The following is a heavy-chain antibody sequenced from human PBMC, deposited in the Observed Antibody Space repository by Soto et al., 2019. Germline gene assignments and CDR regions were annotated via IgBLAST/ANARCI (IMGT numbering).Heavy chain of an antibody. CDR1: GGTFSSYA. CDR2: IIPIFGTA. D-gene: IGHD1-1*01. V-gene: IGHV1-69*13. J-gene: IGHJ6*02. Sequence: ASVKVSCKASGGTFSSYASSWVRQDPGQGLGWMGGIIPIFGTANYAQKFQGRVTITADESTTTAYMELSSLRSEDTAVYYCARVEAHYYGMDVWGQGTMVTVSS. CDR3: ARVEAHYYGMDV.